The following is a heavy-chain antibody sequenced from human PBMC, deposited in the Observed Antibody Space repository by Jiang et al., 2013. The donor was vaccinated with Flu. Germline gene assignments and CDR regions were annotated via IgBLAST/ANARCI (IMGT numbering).Heavy chain of an antibody. V-gene: IGHV4-39*01. D-gene: IGHD3-22*01. CDR2: IYYSGST. CDR3: ARRYYGGSDYHGYYFDY. Sequence: GKGLEWIGSIYYSGSTYYNPSLKSRVTISVDTSKNQFSLKLSSVTAADTAMYYCARRYYGGSDYHGYYFDYWGQGT. J-gene: IGHJ4*02.